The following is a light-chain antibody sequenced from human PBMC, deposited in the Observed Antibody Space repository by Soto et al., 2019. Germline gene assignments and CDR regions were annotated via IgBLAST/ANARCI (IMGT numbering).Light chain of an antibody. CDR1: QSVSSTY. V-gene: IGKV3-20*01. J-gene: IGKJ2*01. Sequence: EIVLTQSPGTLSLSPGERATLSCRASQSVSSTYFAWYQQKPGQAPRLLIYGASSRATGIPDRFSGSGSGTDFTITISRLEPEDFAVYYCQQYDNSLYTFGRGTKLEIK. CDR2: GAS. CDR3: QQYDNSLYT.